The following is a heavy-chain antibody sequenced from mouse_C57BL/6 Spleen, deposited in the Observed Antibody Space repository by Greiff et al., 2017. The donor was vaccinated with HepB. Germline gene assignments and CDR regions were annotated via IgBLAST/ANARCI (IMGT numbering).Heavy chain of an antibody. CDR2: INPNNGGT. J-gene: IGHJ3*01. D-gene: IGHD2-4*01. V-gene: IGHV1-18*01. CDR3: ARREAYDYDGAWFAY. CDR1: GYTFTDYN. Sequence: EVKLVESGPELVKPGASVKIPCKASGYTFTDYNMDWVKQSHGKSLEWIGDINPNNGGTIYNQKFKGKATLTVDKSSSTAYMELRSLTSEDTAVYYCARREAYDYDGAWFAYWGQGTLVTVSA.